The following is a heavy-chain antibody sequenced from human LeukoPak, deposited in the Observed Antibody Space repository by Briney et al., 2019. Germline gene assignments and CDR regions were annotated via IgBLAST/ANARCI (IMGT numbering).Heavy chain of an antibody. J-gene: IGHJ4*02. CDR3: AKDTGYSSGWSFDY. D-gene: IGHD6-19*01. V-gene: IGHV3-9*01. CDR1: GFTFDDYA. Sequence: GGSLRLSCAASGFTFDDYAMHWVRQAPGKGLEWVSGISWNSGSIGYADSVKGRFTISGDNAKNSLYLQMNSLRAEDTALYYCAKDTGYSSGWSFDYWGQGTLVTVSS. CDR2: ISWNSGSI.